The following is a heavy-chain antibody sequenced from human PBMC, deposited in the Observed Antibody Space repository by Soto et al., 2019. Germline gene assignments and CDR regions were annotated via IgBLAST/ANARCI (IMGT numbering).Heavy chain of an antibody. Sequence: ASVKVSFKASGYTVTGYYMHWVRQAPGQVLEWMGWINPNSGGTNYAQKFQGRVTMTRDTSISTAYMELSRLRSDDTAVYYCARVMTPKDCFDYWGQGTLVTVSS. CDR1: GYTVTGYY. D-gene: IGHD3-16*01. CDR3: ARVMTPKDCFDY. CDR2: INPNSGGT. V-gene: IGHV1-2*02. J-gene: IGHJ4*02.